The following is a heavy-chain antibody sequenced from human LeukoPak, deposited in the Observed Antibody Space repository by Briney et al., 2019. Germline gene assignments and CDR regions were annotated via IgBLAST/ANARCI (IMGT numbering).Heavy chain of an antibody. Sequence: PGGSLRLSCAASGFTFSSYAMHWVRQAPGKGLEWVAVISYDGSNKYYADSVKGRFTISRDNSKNTLYLQMNSLRAEDTAVYYCARATPQTAYVWSFEGDAFDIWGQGTMVTVSS. CDR1: GFTFSSYA. CDR2: ISYDGSNK. J-gene: IGHJ3*02. CDR3: ARATPQTAYVWSFEGDAFDI. D-gene: IGHD3-16*01. V-gene: IGHV3-30*04.